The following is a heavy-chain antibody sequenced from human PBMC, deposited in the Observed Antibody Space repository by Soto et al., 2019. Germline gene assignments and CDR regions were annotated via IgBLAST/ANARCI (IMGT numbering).Heavy chain of an antibody. CDR2: IYYSGGT. J-gene: IGHJ6*02. D-gene: IGHD2-15*01. Sequence: SETLSLTCTVSGGSISSGGYYWSWIPNHPGKGLEWIGTIYYSGGTYYNPSLKSRVTISVDTSKNQFSLKLSSVTAADTAVYYCARVPQRGYCSGGSCYSYYYYGMDVWGQGTTVTVSS. CDR3: ARVPQRGYCSGGSCYSYYYYGMDV. CDR1: GGSISSGGYY. V-gene: IGHV4-31*03.